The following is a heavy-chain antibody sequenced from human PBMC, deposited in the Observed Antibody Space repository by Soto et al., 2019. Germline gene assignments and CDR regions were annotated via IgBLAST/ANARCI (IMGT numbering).Heavy chain of an antibody. CDR3: ARDSVYYGDYELNYFDY. CDR2: ISGYNGNT. CDR1: GYTFINYG. V-gene: IGHV1-18*01. J-gene: IGHJ4*02. D-gene: IGHD4-17*01. Sequence: ASVKVSCKASGYTFINYGITWVRQAPGQGLEWIGWISGYNGNTKYAQKVQGRVTMTTDTSTSTAYMELWSLKSDDTAVYYCARDSVYYGDYELNYFDYWGQGTLVTVSS.